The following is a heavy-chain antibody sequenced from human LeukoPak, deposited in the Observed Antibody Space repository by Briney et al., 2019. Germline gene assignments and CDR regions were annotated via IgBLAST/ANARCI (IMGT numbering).Heavy chain of an antibody. CDR1: GYTFTSYD. CDR2: MNPNSGNT. V-gene: IGHV1-8*01. D-gene: IGHD3-10*01. Sequence: ASVKVSCKASGYTFTSYDFNWLRQATGQGPEWMGWMNPNSGNTGYAQKFQGRVTMTRNTSITTAYMELSSLRSEDTAVYYCARLRDEEDYWGQGTLVTVSS. CDR3: ARLRDEEDY. J-gene: IGHJ4*02.